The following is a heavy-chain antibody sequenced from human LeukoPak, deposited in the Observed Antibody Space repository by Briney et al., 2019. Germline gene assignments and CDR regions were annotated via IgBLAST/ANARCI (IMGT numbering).Heavy chain of an antibody. J-gene: IGHJ5*02. CDR3: ARGSDWFDP. Sequence: SETLSLTCTVSGGSISSYYWSWIRQPPGKGLEWIGYIYYSGSTNYNPSLKSRVTISVDTSKNQFSLKLSSATAADTAVYYCARGSDWFDPWGRGTLVTVSS. CDR1: GGSISSYY. V-gene: IGHV4-59*01. CDR2: IYYSGST.